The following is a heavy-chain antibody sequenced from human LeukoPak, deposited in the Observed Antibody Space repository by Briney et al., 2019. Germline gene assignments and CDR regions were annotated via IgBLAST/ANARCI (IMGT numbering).Heavy chain of an antibody. CDR2: IYYSGST. CDR3: ARGGITIFGVVISNYFDY. J-gene: IGHJ4*02. V-gene: IGHV4-39*01. Sequence: SETLSLTCTVSGGSISSSNYYWGWIRQPPGKGLECIGSIYYSGSTYYNPSLKSRVTISVDTSKNQFSLKLNSVTAADTAVYYCARGGITIFGVVISNYFDYWGQGTLVTVSS. CDR1: GGSISSSNYY. D-gene: IGHD3-3*01.